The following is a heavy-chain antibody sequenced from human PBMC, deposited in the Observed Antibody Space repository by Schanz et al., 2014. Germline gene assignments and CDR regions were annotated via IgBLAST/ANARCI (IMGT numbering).Heavy chain of an antibody. D-gene: IGHD6-13*01. J-gene: IGHJ4*02. CDR1: GGTFSTYT. Sequence: QVQLVQSEAEVKKPGSSVKVSCKASGGTFSTYTISWVRQAPGQGLEWMGRIIPILGIANYAQKFQGRVTITADKSTFTAYMDVSSLRSEDTAVYYCASSGAGYSSSWDFDYWGQGTLVNGSS. V-gene: IGHV1-69*02. CDR3: ASSGAGYSSSWDFDY. CDR2: IIPILGIA.